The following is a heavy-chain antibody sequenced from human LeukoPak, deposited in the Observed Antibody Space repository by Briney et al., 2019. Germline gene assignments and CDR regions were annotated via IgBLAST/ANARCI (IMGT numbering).Heavy chain of an antibody. CDR3: ARDSQGYSGYDSPDY. CDR2: INPSGGST. V-gene: IGHV1-46*01. J-gene: IGHJ4*02. D-gene: IGHD5-12*01. CDR1: GYTFSSYY. Sequence: ASVKVSCKASGYTFSSYYIHWVRQAPGQGLEWMGIINPSGGSTSYAQKFQGRVTMTRDTSTSTVYMELSSLRSEDTAVYYCARDSQGYSGYDSPDYWGQGTLVTVSS.